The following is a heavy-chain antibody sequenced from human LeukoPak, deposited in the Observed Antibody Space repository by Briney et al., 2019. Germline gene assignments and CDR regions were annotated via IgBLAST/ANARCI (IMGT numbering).Heavy chain of an antibody. CDR3: VKGGRGADCIFDY. CDR1: GFTFSSYV. Sequence: GGSLRLSCEVSGFTFSSYVMSWVRPAPGKGPEWVAYIGGSDGITSYADSVKGRFTISRDNSKNTVYLEMNSLRAEDTAVYYCVKGGRGADCIFDYWGQGTLVTVSS. CDR2: IGGSDGIT. J-gene: IGHJ4*02. V-gene: IGHV3-23*01. D-gene: IGHD2-21*02.